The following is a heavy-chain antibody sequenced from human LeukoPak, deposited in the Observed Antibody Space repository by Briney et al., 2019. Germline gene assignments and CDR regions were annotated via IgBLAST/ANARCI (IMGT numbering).Heavy chain of an antibody. CDR2: ISAYNGNT. V-gene: IGHV1-18*01. Sequence: GASVKVSCKASGYTFTSYGISWVRQAPGQGLEWMGWISAYNGNTNYAQKLQGRVTMTTDTSTSTACMELRSLRSDDTAVYYCARDVGSGCFDYWGQGTLVTVSS. J-gene: IGHJ4*02. CDR3: ARDVGSGCFDY. D-gene: IGHD6-19*01. CDR1: GYTFTSYG.